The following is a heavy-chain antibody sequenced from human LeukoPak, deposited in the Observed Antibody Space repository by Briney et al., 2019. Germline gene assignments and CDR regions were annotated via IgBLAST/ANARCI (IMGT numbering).Heavy chain of an antibody. D-gene: IGHD6-19*01. CDR1: GGSFSGYY. CDR2: INHSGST. CDR3: ARAVRSGWYEY. Sequence: PSETLSLTCAVYGGSFSGYYWSWIRQPPGKGLEWIGEINHSGSTNYNPSLKSRVTISVDTSKNQFSLKLSSVTAADTAVYYCARAVRSGWYEYWGQGTLVTVSS. J-gene: IGHJ4*02. V-gene: IGHV4-34*01.